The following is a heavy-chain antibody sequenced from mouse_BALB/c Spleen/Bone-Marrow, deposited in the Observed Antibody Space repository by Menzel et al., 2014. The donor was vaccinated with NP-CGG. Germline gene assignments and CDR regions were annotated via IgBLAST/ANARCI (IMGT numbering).Heavy chain of an antibody. V-gene: IGHV1S81*02. CDR2: INPSNGRT. J-gene: IGHJ2*01. CDR3: ARGWDEAYDIDY. Sequence: VQLQQSGAELVKPGASVKLSCKASGYTFTSYWMHWVKQRPGQGLEWIGEINPSNGRTNYNEKFKSKATLTVDKSSSTVYMQLSSLTSEDSAVYYCARGWDEAYDIDYWGQGTPLTVSS. D-gene: IGHD2-12*01. CDR1: GYTFTSYW.